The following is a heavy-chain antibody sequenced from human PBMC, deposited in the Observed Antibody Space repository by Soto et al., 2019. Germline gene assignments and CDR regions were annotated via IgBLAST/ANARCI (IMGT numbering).Heavy chain of an antibody. CDR2: IYYSGST. CDR3: ARGDGSGWYNRYYYGMDV. J-gene: IGHJ6*02. D-gene: IGHD6-19*01. CDR1: GGSISSGGYY. Sequence: QVQLQESGPGLVKPSQTLSLTCTVSGGSISSGGYYWSWIRQHPGKGLEWIGYIYYSGSTYHNPSLKSRVTISVDTSKNLFTRKLSSVTAADTAVYYCARGDGSGWYNRYYYGMDVWGQGTTVTVSS. V-gene: IGHV4-31*03.